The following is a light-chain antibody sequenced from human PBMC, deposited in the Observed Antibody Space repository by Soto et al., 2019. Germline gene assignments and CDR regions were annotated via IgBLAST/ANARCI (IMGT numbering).Light chain of an antibody. J-gene: IGKJ5*01. Sequence: DIQMTQSPSSLSASVGDRVTITCRASQNINNFLNWYQQRPGQAPKLLIYAASSLQSGVPSRFSGSGSGTDFTLTISSLQPEDFATYYCQQSYSTPPITFGQGTRLEIK. CDR3: QQSYSTPPIT. V-gene: IGKV1-39*01. CDR1: QNINNF. CDR2: AAS.